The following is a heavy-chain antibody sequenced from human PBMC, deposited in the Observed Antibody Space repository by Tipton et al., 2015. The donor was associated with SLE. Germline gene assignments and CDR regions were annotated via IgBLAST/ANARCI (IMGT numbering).Heavy chain of an antibody. CDR1: GGSISSSSYY. D-gene: IGHD3-22*01. CDR3: AGLYYYDSSGYYGVHAFDI. V-gene: IGHV4-39*07. CDR2: IYYSGST. J-gene: IGHJ3*02. Sequence: TLSLTCTVSGGSISSSSYYWGWIRQPPGKGLEWIGSIYYSGSTYYNPSLKSRVTISVDTSKNQFSLKLSSVTAADTAVYYCAGLYYYDSSGYYGVHAFDIWGQGTMVTVSS.